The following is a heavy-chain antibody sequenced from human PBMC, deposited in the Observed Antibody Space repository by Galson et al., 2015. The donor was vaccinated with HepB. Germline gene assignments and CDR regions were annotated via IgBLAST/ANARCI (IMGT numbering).Heavy chain of an antibody. CDR3: ARGGASLVAVDY. CDR2: IYGGGTT. D-gene: IGHD3-16*01. CDR1: GLSVSSNY. Sequence: SLRLSCAASGLSVSSNYMTWVRQAPGKGLEWVSVIYGGGTTHYADSVKGRFTISRDNSKNTLYLRMNSLRAEDTAVYYCARGGASLVAVDYWGQGTLVTVSS. J-gene: IGHJ4*02. V-gene: IGHV3-53*01.